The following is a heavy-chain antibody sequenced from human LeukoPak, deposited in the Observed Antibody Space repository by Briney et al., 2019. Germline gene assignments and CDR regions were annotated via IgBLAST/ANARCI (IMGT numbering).Heavy chain of an antibody. D-gene: IGHD2-15*01. Sequence: PGGSLRLSCAASGFTFSSYAMSWVRQAPGKGLEWVSAISGSGGSTYYADSVKGRFTISRDNSKNTLYLQMNSLRAEDTAVYYCAKGYCSGGSCGNDYWGQGTLVTVSS. CDR3: AKGYCSGGSCGNDY. CDR1: GFTFSSYA. J-gene: IGHJ4*02. V-gene: IGHV3-23*01. CDR2: ISGSGGST.